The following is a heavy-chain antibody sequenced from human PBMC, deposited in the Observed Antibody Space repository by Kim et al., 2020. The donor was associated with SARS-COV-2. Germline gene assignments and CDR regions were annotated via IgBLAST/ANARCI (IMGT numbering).Heavy chain of an antibody. CDR1: GYTFTSYY. CDR3: AREGYSSSVTAIAFDY. J-gene: IGHJ4*02. CDR2: INPSGGST. V-gene: IGHV1-46*01. Sequence: ASVKVSCKASGYTFTSYYMHWVRQAPGQGLEWMGIINPSGGSTSYAQKFQGRVTMTRDTSTSTVYMELSSLRSEDTAVYYCAREGYSSSVTAIAFDYWGQGTLGTVSS. D-gene: IGHD6-13*01.